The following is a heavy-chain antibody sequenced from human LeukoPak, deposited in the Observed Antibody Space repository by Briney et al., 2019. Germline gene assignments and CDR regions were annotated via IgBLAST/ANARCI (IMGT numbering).Heavy chain of an antibody. CDR2: ISRYSNTI. J-gene: IGHJ4*02. CDR3: ARDGTEDY. Sequence: GGSLRLSCAASGFTFSNYSMNWVRQAPGKGLEWISYISRYSNTIYYADSVKGRFTISRDNAKNSLYLQMNSLRAEDTAMYYCARDGTEDYWGQGTLVTVSS. V-gene: IGHV3-48*01. CDR1: GFTFSNYS. D-gene: IGHD1-26*01.